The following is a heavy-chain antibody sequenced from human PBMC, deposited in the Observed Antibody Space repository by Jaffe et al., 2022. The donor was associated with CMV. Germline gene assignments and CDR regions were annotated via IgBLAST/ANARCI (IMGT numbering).Heavy chain of an antibody. CDR1: GGSISTGSDY. V-gene: IGHV4-39*01. D-gene: IGHD3-22*01. CDR2: IFHSGST. J-gene: IGHJ5*02. Sequence: QLQLQESGPGLVKPSETLSLTCTVSGGSISTGSDYWGWIRQPPGKGLEWIGTIFHSGSTYYNPSLKSRVTMSLDTSKNQFSLKLNSVTAADTAVYYCASLHYYFERWFDPWGQGTLVTVSS. CDR3: ASLHYYFERWFDP.